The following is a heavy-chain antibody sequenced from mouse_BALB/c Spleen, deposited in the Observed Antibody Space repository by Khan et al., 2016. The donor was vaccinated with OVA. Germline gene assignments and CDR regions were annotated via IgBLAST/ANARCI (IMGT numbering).Heavy chain of an antibody. CDR1: GFSLTSYD. CDR2: IWTGRGT. Sequence: QVQLKESGPGLVAPSQSLSITCTVSGFSLTSYDISWIRQPPGKGLEWLGVIWTGRGTNYNSAFMSRLSISKDNSKSQVFLKMNSLQTDDTAIYYCVRDGYYGRGYAMDYWGQGTSVTVSS. CDR3: VRDGYYGRGYAMDY. J-gene: IGHJ4*01. D-gene: IGHD1-1*01. V-gene: IGHV2-9-2*01.